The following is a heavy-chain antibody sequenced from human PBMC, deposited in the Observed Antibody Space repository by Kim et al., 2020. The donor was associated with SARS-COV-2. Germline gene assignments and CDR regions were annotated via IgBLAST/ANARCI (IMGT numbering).Heavy chain of an antibody. D-gene: IGHD2-21*02. CDR3: ATQRGALIVVVTAPFDY. V-gene: IGHV1-69*01. J-gene: IGHJ4*02. Sequence: QGRVTITADESTSTAYMELSSLRSEDTAVYYCATQRGALIVVVTAPFDYWGQGTLVTVSS.